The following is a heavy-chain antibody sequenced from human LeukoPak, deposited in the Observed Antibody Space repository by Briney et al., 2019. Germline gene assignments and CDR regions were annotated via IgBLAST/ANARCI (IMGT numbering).Heavy chain of an antibody. V-gene: IGHV3-48*03. CDR2: ISSSGSTI. CDR1: GFTFGDYA. Sequence: GGSLRLSCTVSGFTFGDYAMTWVRQAPGKGLEWVSYISSSGSTIYYADSVKGRFTISRDNAKNSLYLQMNSLRAEDTAVYYCAELGITMIGGVWGKGTTVTISS. CDR3: AELGITMIGGV. D-gene: IGHD3-10*02. J-gene: IGHJ6*04.